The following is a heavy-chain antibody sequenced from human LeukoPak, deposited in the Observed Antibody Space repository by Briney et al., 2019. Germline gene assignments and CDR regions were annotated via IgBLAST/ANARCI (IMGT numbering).Heavy chain of an antibody. V-gene: IGHV4-31*03. CDR1: GGSISSGGYY. CDR2: IYCSGST. Sequence: SQTLSLTCTVSGGSISSGGYYWSWIRQHPGKGLEWIGYIYCSGSTYYNPSLKSRVTISVDTSKNQFSLKLSSVTAADTAVYYCARASYYYDSSGYYYFDYWGQGTLVTVSS. CDR3: ARASYYYDSSGYYYFDY. J-gene: IGHJ4*02. D-gene: IGHD3-22*01.